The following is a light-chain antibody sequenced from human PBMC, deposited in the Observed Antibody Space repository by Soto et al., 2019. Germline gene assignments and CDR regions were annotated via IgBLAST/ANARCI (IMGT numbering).Light chain of an antibody. CDR1: QSISDW. V-gene: IGKV1-5*03. CDR2: KAS. Sequence: DIQMTQSPSTLSASVGDRVTITCRASQSISDWLAWYQQKPGKAPKLLIYKASGLESGVPSRFSGSGSGTEFPLTIPSLQPDDFATYYCQQYNSYPSTFGQGPRLEIK. CDR3: QQYNSYPST. J-gene: IGKJ5*01.